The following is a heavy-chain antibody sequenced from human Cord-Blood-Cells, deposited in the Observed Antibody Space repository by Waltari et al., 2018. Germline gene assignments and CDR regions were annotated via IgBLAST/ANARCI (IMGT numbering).Heavy chain of an antibody. D-gene: IGHD2-21*01. Sequence: QVQLVQSGAEVKKPGSSVKVSCKAPGGTFSSYTISWVRQTTGQGLEWRGRIIPILVIANYAQKFQGRVTITADKSTSTSYMELSSLRSEDTAVYYCARDRCGGDCSSPDWYFDLWGRGTLVTVSS. J-gene: IGHJ2*01. CDR3: ARDRCGGDCSSPDWYFDL. CDR2: IIPILVIA. CDR1: GGTFSSYT. V-gene: IGHV1-69*08.